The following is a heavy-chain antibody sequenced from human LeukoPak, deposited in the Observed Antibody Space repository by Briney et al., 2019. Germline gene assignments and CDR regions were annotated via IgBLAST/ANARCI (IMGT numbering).Heavy chain of an antibody. V-gene: IGHV3-23*01. CDR3: AKGKEEYCSGSKCYPYDY. J-gene: IGHJ4*02. CDR1: GFAFDNYA. CDR2: ISGGGGST. Sequence: GGSLRLSCAASGFAFDNYAMSWVRQAPGKGLEWVSSISGGGGSTFSADSVKGRFTISRDNSKITLYLQMSGLRVEDTAVYYCAKGKEEYCSGSKCYPYDYWGQGTLVTVSS. D-gene: IGHD2-15*01.